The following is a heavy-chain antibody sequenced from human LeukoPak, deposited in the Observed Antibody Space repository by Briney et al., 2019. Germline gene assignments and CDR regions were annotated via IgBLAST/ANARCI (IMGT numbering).Heavy chain of an antibody. CDR1: GYTFTNYG. Sequence: ASVKVSCKASGYTFTNYGFTWARQAPGQGLEWMGWISAYNGDTNYAQKLQGRRTLTTDTSTRTAYMELRSLRSEDEAMYYCARDPATGMASGRHDYWGQGTLVTVSS. D-gene: IGHD5-18*01. J-gene: IGHJ4*02. CDR3: ARDPATGMASGRHDY. V-gene: IGHV1-18*01. CDR2: ISAYNGDT.